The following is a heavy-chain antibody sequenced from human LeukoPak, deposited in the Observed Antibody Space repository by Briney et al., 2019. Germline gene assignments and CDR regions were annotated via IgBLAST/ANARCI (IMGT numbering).Heavy chain of an antibody. CDR2: IIPIFGTA. D-gene: IGHD6-6*01. Sequence: ASVKLSCKASGGTFSSYAISWVRQAPGQGLEWMGGIIPIFGTANYAQKFQGRVTITTDESTSTAYMELSSLRSEDTAVYYCARGCEPAARPLGYYYMDVWGKGTTVTVSS. CDR1: GGTFSSYA. CDR3: ARGCEPAARPLGYYYMDV. V-gene: IGHV1-69*05. J-gene: IGHJ6*03.